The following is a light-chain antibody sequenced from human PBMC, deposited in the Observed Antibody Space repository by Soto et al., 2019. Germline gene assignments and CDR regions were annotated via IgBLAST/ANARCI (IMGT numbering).Light chain of an antibody. Sequence: DIQMTQSPSTLSASVGDRVTITCRASQSISSWLAWYQQKPGKAPKLLIYKASSLEGGVPSRFSGSASGTEFTLTSSSLQPDDFATYHCQQYNSYPYTFGQGTKLEIK. J-gene: IGKJ2*01. V-gene: IGKV1-5*03. CDR3: QQYNSYPYT. CDR2: KAS. CDR1: QSISSW.